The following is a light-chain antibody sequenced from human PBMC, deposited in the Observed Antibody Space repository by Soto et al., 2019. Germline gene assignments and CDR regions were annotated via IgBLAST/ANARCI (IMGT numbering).Light chain of an antibody. V-gene: IGKV3-11*01. CDR3: QQRSNWTRT. CDR1: HGFXSR. J-gene: IGKJ5*01. Sequence: IVMTQSATRLCVFPGDRATLAWKARHGFXSRLAWYQQKPGQAPRFIXDNASNRATGSPARXSGSGSATDFTLTISSLEPDYFAVYYCQQRSNWTRTFGQGTRLEIK. CDR2: NAS.